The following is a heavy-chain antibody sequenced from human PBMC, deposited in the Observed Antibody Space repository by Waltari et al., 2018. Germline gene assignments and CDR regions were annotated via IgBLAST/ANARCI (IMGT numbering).Heavy chain of an antibody. J-gene: IGHJ6*02. CDR1: GGSISSYY. CDR3: ARGSVVAATRLYHYGMDV. CDR2: IYYNGST. D-gene: IGHD2-15*01. Sequence: QVQLQESGPGLVKPSETLSLTCTVSGGSISSYYWSWIRQPPGKGLEWIGYIYYNGSTNYNPSLKSRVTISVDTSKNQFSLKLSSVTAADTAVYYCARGSVVAATRLYHYGMDVWGQGTTVTVSS. V-gene: IGHV4-59*01.